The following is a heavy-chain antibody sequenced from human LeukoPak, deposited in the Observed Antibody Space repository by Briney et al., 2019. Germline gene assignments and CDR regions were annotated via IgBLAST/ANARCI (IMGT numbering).Heavy chain of an antibody. D-gene: IGHD6-19*01. CDR3: ARGKGYSSGWYFDY. CDR1: GGSISGYY. CDR2: IVTCGST. V-gene: IGHV4-4*07. J-gene: IGHJ4*02. Sequence: SETLSLTCTVSGGSISGYYGSWIRQPAGKALEWIGRIVTCGSTNYNPSRKGRVTISVDTSKSQSSLRLSSVIAADTAVYYCARGKGYSSGWYFDYWGQGTLVTVSS.